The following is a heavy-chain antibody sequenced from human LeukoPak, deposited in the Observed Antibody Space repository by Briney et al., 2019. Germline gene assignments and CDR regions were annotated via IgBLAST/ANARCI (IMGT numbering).Heavy chain of an antibody. J-gene: IGHJ4*02. Sequence: ASVKVSCKASGYIFTDYRLCWVRQAPGQRLEWMGWISPYTGNTDYPRDLRGRVAMTADTSTSTVYMELKSLRSDDTAFYYCTREAEDLPGVITFLYWGQGTLVTVSS. CDR2: ISPYTGNT. D-gene: IGHD3-22*01. V-gene: IGHV1-18*01. CDR1: GYIFTDYR. CDR3: TREAEDLPGVITFLY.